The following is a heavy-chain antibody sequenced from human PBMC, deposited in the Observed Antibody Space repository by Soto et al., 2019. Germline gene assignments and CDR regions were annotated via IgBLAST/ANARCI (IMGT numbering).Heavy chain of an antibody. J-gene: IGHJ5*02. V-gene: IGHV1-2*04. CDR3: ARGGITMVRGPTPWFDP. D-gene: IGHD3-10*01. Sequence: GASVKVSCKSSGDTFTGYYMHCVRQAPGQGLEWMGWINPNSGGTNYAQKFQGWVTMTRDTSISTAYMELSRLRSDDTAVYYCARGGITMVRGPTPWFDPWGQGTLVTVSS. CDR2: INPNSGGT. CDR1: GDTFTGYY.